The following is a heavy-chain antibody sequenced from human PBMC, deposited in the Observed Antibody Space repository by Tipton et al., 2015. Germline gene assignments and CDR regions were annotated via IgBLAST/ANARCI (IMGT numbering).Heavy chain of an antibody. Sequence: TLSLTCSVSSDSISKYYWSWIRQSPGKGLEWIGYIYYSGTTEYNPSLNGRVTIAVDTSKNQFSLNLRSVTAADTAIYYCTRASFMREADFDYWGQGTLVTVSS. V-gene: IGHV4-59*01. J-gene: IGHJ4*02. CDR3: TRASFMREADFDY. CDR2: IYYSGTT. D-gene: IGHD3-16*01. CDR1: SDSISKYY.